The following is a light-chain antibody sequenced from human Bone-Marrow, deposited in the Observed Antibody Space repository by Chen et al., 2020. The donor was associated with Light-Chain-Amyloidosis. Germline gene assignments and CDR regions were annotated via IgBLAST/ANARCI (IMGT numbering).Light chain of an antibody. J-gene: IGLJ3*02. V-gene: IGLV3-21*02. CDR3: QVWDRSSDRPV. CDR1: NIGSTS. CDR2: DDS. Sequence: SYVLTQPSSVSVAPGQTATIPCGGNNIGSTSVHWYQQTPGQAPLLVVYDDSDRPSGIPERVSGANSGNTATMTISRVEAGDEADYYWQVWDRSSDRPVFGGGTKLTVL.